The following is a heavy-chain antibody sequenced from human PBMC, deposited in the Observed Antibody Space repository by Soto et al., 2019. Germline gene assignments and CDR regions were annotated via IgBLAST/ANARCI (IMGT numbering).Heavy chain of an antibody. D-gene: IGHD3-22*01. CDR1: GYTFTNSG. CDR3: AREDYYDSSGYLPGGYYFGMDV. V-gene: IGHV1-18*01. J-gene: IGHJ6*01. CDR2: IGAYNGHT. Sequence: GASVKVSCKASGYTFTNSGISWVRQAPGQGLEWMGWIGAYNGHTKYAQKLQGRVTMTTDTSTSTAYMELRSLKSDDSAVYDWAREDYYDSSGYLPGGYYFGMDVWGQGTTVTFSS.